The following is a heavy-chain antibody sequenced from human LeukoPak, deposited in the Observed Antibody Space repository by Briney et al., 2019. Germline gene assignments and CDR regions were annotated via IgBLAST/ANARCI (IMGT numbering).Heavy chain of an antibody. CDR1: GGSSSSYY. CDR2: IYYSGST. Sequence: SETLSLTCTVSGGSSSSYYWSWIRQPPGKGLEWIGYIYYSGSTNYNPSLKSRVTISVDTSKDQFSLKLSSVTAADTAVYYCARDVPWRGADYWGPGTLVTVSS. J-gene: IGHJ4*02. V-gene: IGHV4-59*01. CDR3: ARDVPWRGADY. D-gene: IGHD3-3*01.